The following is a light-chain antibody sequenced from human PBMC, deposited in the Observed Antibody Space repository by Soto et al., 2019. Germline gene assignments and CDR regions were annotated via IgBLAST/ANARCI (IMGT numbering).Light chain of an antibody. J-gene: IGKJ4*01. CDR1: QSVRSNY. CDR2: GAS. CDR3: QQYASSPLT. V-gene: IGKV3-20*01. Sequence: EIVLTQSPGTLSLSSGERATLSCRASQSVRSNYLAGYQQKPGQAPRLLIYGASSRATGIPDRFGGSGSGTDFNLTISRLEPEDFAEYYCQQYASSPLTFGGGIKVEIK.